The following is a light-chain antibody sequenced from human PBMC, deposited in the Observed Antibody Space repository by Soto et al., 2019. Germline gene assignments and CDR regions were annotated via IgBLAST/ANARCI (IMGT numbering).Light chain of an antibody. V-gene: IGKV3-20*01. Sequence: EIVLTQSPGTLSLSPGERATLSCRASQSVSSNYLAWYQQKPGQAPRLLIYGASSRATGIPDRFSGSWSGTDFTLTISRLEPEDFAVYYCHQYGSLYTFGQGTKVEIK. CDR1: QSVSSNY. CDR3: HQYGSLYT. CDR2: GAS. J-gene: IGKJ2*01.